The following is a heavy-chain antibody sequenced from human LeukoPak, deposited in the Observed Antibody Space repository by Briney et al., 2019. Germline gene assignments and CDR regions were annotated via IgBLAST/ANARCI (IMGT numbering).Heavy chain of an antibody. CDR2: IWYDGSNK. CDR3: ARDLNYYDSSGYLED. J-gene: IGHJ4*02. Sequence: GGSLRLSCAASGXTFSSYGVHWVRQAPGKGLEWVVVIWYDGSNKYYADSVKGRFTISRDNSKNTLYLQMNSLRAEDTAVYYCARDLNYYDSSGYLEDWGQGTLVTVSS. CDR1: GXTFSSYG. V-gene: IGHV3-33*01. D-gene: IGHD3-22*01.